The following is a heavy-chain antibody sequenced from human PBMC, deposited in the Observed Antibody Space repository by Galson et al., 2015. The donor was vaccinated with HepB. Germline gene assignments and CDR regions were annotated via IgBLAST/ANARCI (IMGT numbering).Heavy chain of an antibody. D-gene: IGHD3-22*01. Sequence: SLRLSCAASGFTVSSNYMSWVRQAPGKGLEWVSVIYSGGSTYYADSVKGRFTISRDNSKNTLYLQMNSLRAEDTAVYYCARPLDSSLMVVDYWGQGTLVTVSS. J-gene: IGHJ4*02. CDR1: GFTVSSNY. CDR3: ARPLDSSLMVVDY. CDR2: IYSGGST. V-gene: IGHV3-66*02.